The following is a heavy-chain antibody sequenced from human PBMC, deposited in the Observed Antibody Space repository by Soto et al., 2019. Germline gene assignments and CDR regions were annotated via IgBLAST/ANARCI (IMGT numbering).Heavy chain of an antibody. J-gene: IGHJ6*02. CDR1: GGSISSSSYY. D-gene: IGHD3-3*01. CDR2: IYYSGST. Sequence: QLPLQESGPGLVKPSETLSLTCTVSGGSISSSSYYWGWIRQPPGKGLEWIGSIYYSGSTYYNPSLKSRVTISVDTSKNQFSLKLSSVTAADTAVYYCARHRSDKWYYDFWSGYSEYYYYGMDVWGQGTTVTVSS. V-gene: IGHV4-39*01. CDR3: ARHRSDKWYYDFWSGYSEYYYYGMDV.